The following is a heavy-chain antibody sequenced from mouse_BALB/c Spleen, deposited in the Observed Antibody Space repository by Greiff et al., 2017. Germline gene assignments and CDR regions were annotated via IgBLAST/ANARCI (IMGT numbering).Heavy chain of an antibody. CDR3: ARSLYDGYYDAMDY. D-gene: IGHD2-3*01. Sequence: EVQGVESGGGLVQPGGSRKLSCAASGFTFSSFGMHWVRQAPEKGLEWVAYISSGSSTIYYADTVKGRFTISRDNPKNTLFLQMTSLRSEDTAMYYCARSLYDGYYDAMDYWGQGTSVTVSS. CDR1: GFTFSSFG. CDR2: ISSGSSTI. V-gene: IGHV5-17*02. J-gene: IGHJ4*01.